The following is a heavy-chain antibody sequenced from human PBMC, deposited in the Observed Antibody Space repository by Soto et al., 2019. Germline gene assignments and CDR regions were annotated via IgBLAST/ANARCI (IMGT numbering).Heavy chain of an antibody. CDR1: GGSFSGYY. Sequence: TSETLSLTCAVYGGSFSGYYWSWIRQPPGKGLEWIGEINHSGSTNYNPSLKSRVTISVDTSKNQFSLKLSSVTAADTAVYYCARGGPYCSGGSCRKSYYYYYMDVWGKGTTVTVSS. J-gene: IGHJ6*03. V-gene: IGHV4-34*01. CDR2: INHSGST. D-gene: IGHD2-15*01. CDR3: ARGGPYCSGGSCRKSYYYYYMDV.